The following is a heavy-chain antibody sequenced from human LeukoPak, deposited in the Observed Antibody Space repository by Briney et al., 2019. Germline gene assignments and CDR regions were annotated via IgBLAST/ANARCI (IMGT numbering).Heavy chain of an antibody. CDR3: ARGPAAIHP. D-gene: IGHD2-2*01. CDR2: VLHTGGT. J-gene: IGHJ5*02. Sequence: PSETLSLTCAVYGYSLTNHYWIWIRQPPGKGLEWVGEVLHTGGTNYNPSLKSRVTISVDTSKNQFFLKLTSVTAADAAVYYCARGPAAIHPWGPGTLVTVSS. V-gene: IGHV4-34*12. CDR1: GYSLTNHY.